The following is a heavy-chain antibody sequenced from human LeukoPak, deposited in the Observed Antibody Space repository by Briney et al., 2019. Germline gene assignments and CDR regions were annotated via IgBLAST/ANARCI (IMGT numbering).Heavy chain of an antibody. D-gene: IGHD2-8*02. J-gene: IGHJ4*02. Sequence: PGGSLRLSCAASGFTFSSYTMNWIRQPPGKGLEWIGSIYYSGSTDYNPSLKSRVTISVDTSKNQFSLKLSSVTAADTAVYYCASGTDSIVLGYWGQGTLVTVSS. CDR2: IYYSGST. V-gene: IGHV4-39*01. CDR1: GFTFSSYT. CDR3: ASGTDSIVLGY.